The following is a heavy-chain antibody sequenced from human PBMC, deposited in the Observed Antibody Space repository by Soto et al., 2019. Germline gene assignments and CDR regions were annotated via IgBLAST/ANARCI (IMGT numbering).Heavy chain of an antibody. Sequence: PGESLKISCQGSGDTFSSYWIGWVRQMPGKGLEWMGIMFLGGSDTRYSPSFQGRVNISADKSIRTAYLQWNSLEASDTAMYYCARIRTDCVDDCYGLEDWGPGTTVTVS. V-gene: IGHV5-51*01. D-gene: IGHD2-21*01. CDR2: MFLGGSDT. CDR1: GDTFSSYW. CDR3: ARIRTDCVDDCYGLED. J-gene: IGHJ6*02.